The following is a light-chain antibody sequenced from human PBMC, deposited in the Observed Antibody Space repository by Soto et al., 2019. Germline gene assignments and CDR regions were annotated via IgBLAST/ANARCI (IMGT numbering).Light chain of an antibody. CDR3: SAYTTSNTLI. J-gene: IGLJ1*01. Sequence: QSVLAQPASVSGSPGQSVTISCTGTSSDVGGYDYVSWYQQHPGTAPKLILYEVNNRPSGVSNRFSGSKSGNTASLIISGLQTEDEANYYCSAYTTSNTLIFGNGTKVTVL. CDR1: SSDVGGYDY. CDR2: EVN. V-gene: IGLV2-14*01.